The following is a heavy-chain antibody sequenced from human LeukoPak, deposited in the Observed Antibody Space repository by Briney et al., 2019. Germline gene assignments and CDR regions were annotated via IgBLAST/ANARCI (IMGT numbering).Heavy chain of an antibody. J-gene: IGHJ5*02. CDR3: AKEGVSYSSSWYRFDP. D-gene: IGHD6-13*01. Sequence: GGSLRLSCAASGFTFDDYAMHWVRQAPGKGLEWVSGISWNSGSIGYADSVKGRFTISRDNAKNSLYLQMNSLRAEDTAVYYCAKEGVSYSSSWYRFDPWGQGTLVTVSS. CDR2: ISWNSGSI. CDR1: GFTFDDYA. V-gene: IGHV3-9*01.